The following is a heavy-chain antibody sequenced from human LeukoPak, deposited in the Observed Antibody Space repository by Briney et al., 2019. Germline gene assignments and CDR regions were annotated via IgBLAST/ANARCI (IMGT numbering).Heavy chain of an antibody. J-gene: IGHJ5*02. V-gene: IGHV4-59*01. D-gene: IGHD3-9*01. CDR1: GGSISSYY. CDR3: ARGLSGYYNRPNWFDP. CDR2: IYYSGST. Sequence: SETLPLTCTVSGGSISSYYWSWIRQPPGKGLEWIGYIYYSGSTNYNPSLKSRVTISVDTSKNQFSLKLSSVTAADTAVYYCARGLSGYYNRPNWFDPWGQGTLVTVSS.